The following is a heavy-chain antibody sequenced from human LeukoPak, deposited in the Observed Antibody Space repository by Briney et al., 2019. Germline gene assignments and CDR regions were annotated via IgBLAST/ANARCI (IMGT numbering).Heavy chain of an antibody. J-gene: IGHJ4*02. D-gene: IGHD6-13*01. V-gene: IGHV4-59*01. CDR3: ARGGIAAAGLNFDY. Sequence: PSETLSLTCSVSGGSITGYYWSWIRQPPGKGLEWIGYIYYSGSTNYNPSLKSRVTISVDTSKNQFSLKLSSVTAADTAVYYCARGGIAAAGLNFDYWGQGTLVTVSS. CDR2: IYYSGST. CDR1: GGSITGYY.